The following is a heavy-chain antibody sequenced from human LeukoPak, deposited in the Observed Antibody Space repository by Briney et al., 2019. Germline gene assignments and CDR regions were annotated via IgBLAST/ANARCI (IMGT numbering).Heavy chain of an antibody. V-gene: IGHV3-7*01. CDR3: ARHRGTYFNY. CDR2: IKHDGSET. D-gene: IGHD5-24*01. J-gene: IGHJ4*02. Sequence: PGGSLRLSCSASGFTYSPYWMAGPRQAPGKGLEWVANIKHDGSETYYVDSVKGRFTISRDNAKNSLYLQMNSLRAEDTAVYYCARHRGTYFNYWGQGTLVTVSS. CDR1: GFTYSPYW.